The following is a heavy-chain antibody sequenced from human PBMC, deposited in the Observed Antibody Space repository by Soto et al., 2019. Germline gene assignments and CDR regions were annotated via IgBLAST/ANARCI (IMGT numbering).Heavy chain of an antibody. V-gene: IGHV6-1*01. CDR3: ARDQGYSYGDYYYYYYGMDV. Sequence: SQTLSLTCAISVDIVSSNSAAWNCIRQSPSRGLEWLGRTYYRSKWYNDYAVSVKSRITINPDTSKNQFSLQLNSVTPEDTAVYYCARDQGYSYGDYYYYYYGMDVWGQGTTVTVSS. CDR1: VDIVSSNSAA. D-gene: IGHD5-18*01. J-gene: IGHJ6*02. CDR2: TYYRSKWYN.